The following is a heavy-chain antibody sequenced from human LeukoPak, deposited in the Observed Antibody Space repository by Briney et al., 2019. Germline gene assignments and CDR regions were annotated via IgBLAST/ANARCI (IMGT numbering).Heavy chain of an antibody. Sequence: GGSLRLSCAVSGFTVSSDYMSWVRQAPGKGLEWVSVIYSGGSTYYADSVKGRFTISRDNSKNTLYLQMNSLRAEDTAVYYCARDRSHGFTWFDPWGQGTLVTVSS. CDR1: GFTVSSDY. V-gene: IGHV3-66*01. CDR2: IYSGGST. CDR3: ARDRSHGFTWFDP. J-gene: IGHJ5*02. D-gene: IGHD6-13*01.